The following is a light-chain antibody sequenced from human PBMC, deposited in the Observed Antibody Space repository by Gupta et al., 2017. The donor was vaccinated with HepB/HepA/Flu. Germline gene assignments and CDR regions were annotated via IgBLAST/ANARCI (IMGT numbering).Light chain of an antibody. Sequence: QSVLTQPPSASGTPGQRVTISCSGSSSNIGSNTVNWYQQLPGTAPKLLIYSNNQRPSGVPDRFSGSKSGTSASLAISGLQSEDEADYYCAALDDILNGWVFGGGTKLTVL. V-gene: IGLV1-44*01. J-gene: IGLJ3*02. CDR2: SNN. CDR3: AALDDILNGWV. CDR1: SSNIGSNT.